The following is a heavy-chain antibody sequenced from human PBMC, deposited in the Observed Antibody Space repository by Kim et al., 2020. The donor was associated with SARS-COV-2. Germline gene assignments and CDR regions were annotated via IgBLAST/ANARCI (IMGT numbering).Heavy chain of an antibody. V-gene: IGHV4-59*01. J-gene: IGHJ5*02. Sequence: NPTLKRRVTISVDTSMNQLSLKVTSVTAADTAVYYCAREGSSGYYGWFDPWGQGTLVTVSS. CDR3: AREGSSGYYGWFDP. D-gene: IGHD6-19*01.